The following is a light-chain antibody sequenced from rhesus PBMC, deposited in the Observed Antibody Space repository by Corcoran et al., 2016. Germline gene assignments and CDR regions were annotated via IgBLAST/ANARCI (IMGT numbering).Light chain of an antibody. J-gene: IGKJ4*01. V-gene: IGKV1-74*01. CDR3: QHSYGTPLT. Sequence: DIQMTQSPSSLSASVGDRVTITCRASENVNNYFHWYQQKPGKAPKLLIYAASTLQSGVPSRFSGIGSETDYTFTNRSLQPEDVATYYCQHSYGTPLTFGGGTKVEIK. CDR1: ENVNNY. CDR2: AAS.